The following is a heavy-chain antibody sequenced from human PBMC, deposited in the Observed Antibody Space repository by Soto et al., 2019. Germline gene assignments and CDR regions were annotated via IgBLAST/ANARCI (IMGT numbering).Heavy chain of an antibody. CDR2: ISAYNGNT. V-gene: IGHV1-18*01. CDR1: GYTFTSYG. D-gene: IGHD2-21*02. CDR3: ARVKGVYCGGVCYDYYYYGMDV. J-gene: IGHJ6*02. Sequence: QVQLVQSGAEVKKPGASVKVSCKASGYTFTSYGISWVRQAPGQGLEWMGWISAYNGNTNYAQKLQGRVTMTTDTSTSTAYMELRSLRSDDTAVYYCARVKGVYCGGVCYDYYYYGMDVWGQGTTVTVSS.